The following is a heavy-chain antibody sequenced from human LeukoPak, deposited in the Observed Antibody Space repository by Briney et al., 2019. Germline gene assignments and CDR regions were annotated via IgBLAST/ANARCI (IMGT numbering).Heavy chain of an antibody. V-gene: IGHV1-24*01. D-gene: IGHD1-1*01. CDR1: GYTLTELS. Sequence: ASVKVSCKVSGYTLTELSMHWVRQAPGKGLEWMGGFDPEDGETIYAQKFQGRVTMTEDTSTDTAYMELSSLRSEDTAVYHCATSLYNWNDWFDPWGQGTLVTVSS. CDR3: ATSLYNWNDWFDP. J-gene: IGHJ5*02. CDR2: FDPEDGET.